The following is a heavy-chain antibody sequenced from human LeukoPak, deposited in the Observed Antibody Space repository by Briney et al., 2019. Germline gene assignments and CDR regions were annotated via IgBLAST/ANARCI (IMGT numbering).Heavy chain of an antibody. V-gene: IGHV3-23*01. CDR3: AKVSSGWYFDY. J-gene: IGHJ4*02. CDR2: ISGSGGST. Sequence: AGGPLRLSCAASGFTFSSYAMSWVRQAPGKGPEWVSAISGSGGSTYYADSVKGRFTISRDNSKNTLYLQMNSLRAEDTAVYYCAKVSSGWYFDYWGQGTLVTVSS. D-gene: IGHD6-19*01. CDR1: GFTFSSYA.